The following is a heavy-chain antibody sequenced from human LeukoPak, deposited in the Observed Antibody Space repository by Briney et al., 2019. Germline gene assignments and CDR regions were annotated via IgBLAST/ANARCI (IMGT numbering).Heavy chain of an antibody. J-gene: IGHJ4*02. Sequence: PGGSLRLSCAASGFTFSSYAMNWVRQAPGKGLEWVSYISSSSSTIYYADSVKGRFTISRDNAKNSLYLQMNSLRAEDTAVYYCARDEDPTYYEDWGQGTLVTVSS. CDR3: ARDEDPTYYED. CDR1: GFTFSSYA. CDR2: ISSSSSTI. V-gene: IGHV3-48*01.